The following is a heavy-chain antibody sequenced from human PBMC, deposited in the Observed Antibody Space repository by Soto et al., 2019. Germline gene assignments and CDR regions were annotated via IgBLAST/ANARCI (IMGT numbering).Heavy chain of an antibody. Sequence: QITLKESGPTLVKPTQTLTLTCTFSGFSLSTSGVGVGWIRQPPGQALEWLALIYWDDDKRYNPSLKSRLTITKDTSKKQVVVTMTNMDPVDTATYSCARGGRYCSSNSFPNCFDSWGQGTLVTVSS. CDR3: ARGGRYCSSNSFPNCFDS. CDR1: GFSLSTSGVG. D-gene: IGHD2-2*01. V-gene: IGHV2-5*02. J-gene: IGHJ5*01. CDR2: IYWDDDK.